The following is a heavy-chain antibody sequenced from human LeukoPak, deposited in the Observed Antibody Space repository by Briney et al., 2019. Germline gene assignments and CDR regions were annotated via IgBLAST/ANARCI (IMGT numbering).Heavy chain of an antibody. V-gene: IGHV4-34*01. J-gene: IGHJ4*02. Sequence: SETLSVTCAVYGGSFSGYYWSWIRQPPGNGLEWIGEINHSGSTNYNPSLKSRVTISVDTSKNQFSLKLSSVTAADTAVYYCARVRSMRMTKVTEELDYWGQGTLVTVSS. CDR3: ARVRSMRMTKVTEELDY. CDR2: INHSGST. CDR1: GGSFSGYY. D-gene: IGHD4-17*01.